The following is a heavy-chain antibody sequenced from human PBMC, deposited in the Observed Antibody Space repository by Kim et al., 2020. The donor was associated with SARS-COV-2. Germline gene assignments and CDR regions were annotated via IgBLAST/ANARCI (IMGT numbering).Heavy chain of an antibody. Sequence: GGSLRLSCAASGFTFSSYWMHWVRQAPGKGLVWVSRINSDGSSTSYADSVKGRFTISRDNAKNTLYLQMNSLRAEDTAVYYCARDPRVVVPAAIGRGYYYYYYGMDVWGQGTTVTVSS. J-gene: IGHJ6*02. CDR1: GFTFSSYW. CDR2: INSDGSST. CDR3: ARDPRVVVPAAIGRGYYYYYYGMDV. D-gene: IGHD2-2*02. V-gene: IGHV3-74*01.